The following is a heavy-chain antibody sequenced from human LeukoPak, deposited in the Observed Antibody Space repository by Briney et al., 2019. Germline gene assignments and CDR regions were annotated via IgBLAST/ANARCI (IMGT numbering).Heavy chain of an antibody. CDR1: GFTFSSYA. Sequence: GGSLRLSCVASGFTFSSYAMSWVRQAPGKGLEWVSTIGTGYDTYYTDSVKGRFTISRDNSKNTLSLQMSSLRAENTAAYYCAKNVPGRAIDYWGQGTLVTVSS. CDR2: IGTGYDT. V-gene: IGHV3-23*01. CDR3: AKNVPGRAIDY. J-gene: IGHJ4*02. D-gene: IGHD2-15*01.